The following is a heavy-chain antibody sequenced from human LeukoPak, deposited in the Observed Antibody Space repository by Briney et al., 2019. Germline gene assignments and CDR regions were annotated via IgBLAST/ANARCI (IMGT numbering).Heavy chain of an antibody. D-gene: IGHD1-26*01. Sequence: SETLSLTCAVYGGSFSGYYWSWIRQPPGKGLEWIGYIYYSGSTNYNPSLKSRVTISVDTSKNQFSLKLSSVTAADTAVYYCARDRNVGATGAFDIWGQGTMVTVSS. J-gene: IGHJ3*02. CDR2: IYYSGST. CDR3: ARDRNVGATGAFDI. V-gene: IGHV4-59*01. CDR1: GGSFSGYY.